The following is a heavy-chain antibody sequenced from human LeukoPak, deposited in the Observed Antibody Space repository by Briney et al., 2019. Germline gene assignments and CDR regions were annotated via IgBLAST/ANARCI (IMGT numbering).Heavy chain of an antibody. V-gene: IGHV1-2*02. Sequence: ASVKVSCTASGYTFTGYYMHWVRQAPGQGLEWMGWINPNSGGTNYAQKFQGRVTMTRDTSISTAYMELSRLRSDDTAVYYCARALERWLQFDYWGQGTLVTVSS. CDR1: GYTFTGYY. J-gene: IGHJ4*02. D-gene: IGHD5-24*01. CDR2: INPNSGGT. CDR3: ARALERWLQFDY.